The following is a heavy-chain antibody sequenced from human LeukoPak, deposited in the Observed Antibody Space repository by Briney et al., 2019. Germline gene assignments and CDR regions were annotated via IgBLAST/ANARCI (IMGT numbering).Heavy chain of an antibody. D-gene: IGHD2-2*03. Sequence: SETLSLTCAVYGGSFSGYYWSWIRQPPGKGLEWIGEINHSGSTNHNPSLKSRVTISVDTSKNQFSLKLSSVTAADTAVYYCARDGYCSSTSCYNWFDPWGQGTLVTVSS. CDR2: INHSGST. J-gene: IGHJ5*02. CDR3: ARDGYCSSTSCYNWFDP. CDR1: GGSFSGYY. V-gene: IGHV4-34*01.